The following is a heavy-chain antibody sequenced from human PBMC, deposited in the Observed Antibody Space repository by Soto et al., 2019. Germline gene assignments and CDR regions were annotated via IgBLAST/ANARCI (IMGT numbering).Heavy chain of an antibody. CDR3: ARDLRRVADYYYSYGMEV. D-gene: IGHD2-15*01. CDR2: IWYDGSNK. Sequence: PGWSLRLSCAASGFTFSSYGMHLVRQAPGKGLEWVAVIWYDGSNKYYADSVKGRFTISRDNSKNTLYLQMNSLRAEDTAVYYCARDLRRVADYYYSYGMEVWGKGTTVTVSS. CDR1: GFTFSSYG. J-gene: IGHJ6*04. V-gene: IGHV3-33*01.